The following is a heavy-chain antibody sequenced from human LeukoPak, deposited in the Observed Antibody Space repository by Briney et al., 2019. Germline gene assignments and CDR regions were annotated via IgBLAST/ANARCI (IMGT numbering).Heavy chain of an antibody. CDR2: INPNSGGT. Sequence: GASVKVSCKASGYTFTGYYMHWVRQAPGQGLEWMGWINPNSGGTNYAQKFQGRVTMTRDTSISTAYMELSRLRSDDTAVYYCARDDRYFDWLGWFDPWGQGTLVTVSS. D-gene: IGHD3-9*01. CDR3: ARDDRYFDWLGWFDP. CDR1: GYTFTGYY. V-gene: IGHV1-2*02. J-gene: IGHJ5*02.